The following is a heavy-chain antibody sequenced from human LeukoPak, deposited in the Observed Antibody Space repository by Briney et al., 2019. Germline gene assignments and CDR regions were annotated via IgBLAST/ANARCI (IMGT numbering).Heavy chain of an antibody. D-gene: IGHD6-6*01. CDR3: ARDTSGLQVYRSSGSYDYYGMDV. J-gene: IGHJ6*02. Sequence: APVKVSCKASGYTFTSYYMHWVRQAPGQGLEWMGIINPSGGSTSYAQKFQGRVTMTRDTSTRTVYMELSSLRSEDTAVYYCARDTSGLQVYRSSGSYDYYGMDVWGQGTTVTVSS. CDR2: INPSGGST. V-gene: IGHV1-46*01. CDR1: GYTFTSYY.